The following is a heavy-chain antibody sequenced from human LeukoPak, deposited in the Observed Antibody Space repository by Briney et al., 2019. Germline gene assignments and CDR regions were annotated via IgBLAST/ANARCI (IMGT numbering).Heavy chain of an antibody. D-gene: IGHD5-24*01. CDR1: GYIFMSYD. Sequence: ASVKVSCKASGYIFMSYDINWVRQATGQGLEWMGWMNPNSGNTGYAQKFQGRVAITRDTSITTAYMELSSLRSEDTAVYYSARRRDGYNSDRFGPWGQGTLVTVSS. CDR2: MNPNSGNT. V-gene: IGHV1-8*01. CDR3: ARRRDGYNSDRFGP. J-gene: IGHJ5*02.